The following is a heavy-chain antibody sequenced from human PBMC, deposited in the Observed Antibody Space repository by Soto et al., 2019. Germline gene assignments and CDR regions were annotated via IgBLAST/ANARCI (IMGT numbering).Heavy chain of an antibody. Sequence: SETLSLTCTVSGGSISSGDYSWSLVRQSPGKGLEWIGHTYYRRNTYYNSSLKSRVTLSVDTSKNQFSLRLSSVTAADTAVYYCARHGHWAPLDDWGQGTLVTVSS. CDR2: TYYRRNT. CDR3: ARHGHWAPLDD. CDR1: GGSISSGDYS. J-gene: IGHJ4*02. D-gene: IGHD3-16*01. V-gene: IGHV4-39*01.